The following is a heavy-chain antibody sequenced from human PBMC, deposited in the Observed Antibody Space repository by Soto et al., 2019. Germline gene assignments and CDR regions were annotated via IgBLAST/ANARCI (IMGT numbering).Heavy chain of an antibody. D-gene: IGHD6-25*01. CDR2: ISGSGGTT. CDR3: AKFFVETGSNSGWPWSFHY. V-gene: IGHV3-23*01. CDR1: GFTFSNYA. Sequence: EVQLLESGGGLVQPGRSLRLSCAASGFTFSNYAMSWVRQAPGQGLDWVSAISGSGGTTYYADYVKGRFTISRDNSKNTLFLQMNSLTAEDAAVYYCAKFFVETGSNSGWPWSFHYWGQGTLVTVSS. J-gene: IGHJ4*02.